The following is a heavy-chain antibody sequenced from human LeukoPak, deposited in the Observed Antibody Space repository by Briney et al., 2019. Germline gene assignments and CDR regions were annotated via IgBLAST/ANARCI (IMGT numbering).Heavy chain of an antibody. V-gene: IGHV1-69*13. Sequence: VASVKVSCKASGGTFSSYAISWVRQAPGQGLEWMGGIIPIFGTANYAQKFQGRVTITADESTSTAYMELSSLRSEDTAVYYCARSSNSHNHRGFYYGMDVWGQGTTVTVSS. D-gene: IGHD4-23*01. CDR3: ARSSNSHNHRGFYYGMDV. J-gene: IGHJ6*02. CDR2: IIPIFGTA. CDR1: GGTFSSYA.